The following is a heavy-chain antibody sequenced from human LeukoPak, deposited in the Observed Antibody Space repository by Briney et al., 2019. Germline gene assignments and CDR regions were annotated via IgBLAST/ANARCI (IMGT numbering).Heavy chain of an antibody. D-gene: IGHD6-19*01. CDR1: GGTFNNFA. CDR3: ARVMEGSGWSFDY. CDR2: TIRVSGTT. J-gene: IGHJ4*02. V-gene: IGHV1-69*01. Sequence: ASVKVSCKVSGGTFNNFALSWVRQAPGQGLEWMGGTIRVSGTTKYAQNLQGRVKVTADGSTSTAYMEMSSLRSEDTAVYYCARVMEGSGWSFDYWGQGTLVTVSS.